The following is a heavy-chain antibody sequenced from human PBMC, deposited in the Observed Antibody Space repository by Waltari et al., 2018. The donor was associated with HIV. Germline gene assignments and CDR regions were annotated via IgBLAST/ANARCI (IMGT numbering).Heavy chain of an antibody. CDR2: IYYSGGT. J-gene: IGHJ3*02. CDR3: ARGYYYGSGDAFDI. CDR1: GGSISSSSYY. Sequence: QLQLQESGPGLVKPSETLSLTCTVSGGSISSSSYYWGWIRQPPGKGLGWIGSIYYSGGTYYNPSLKSRVTISVDTSKNQFSLKLSSVTAADTAVYYCARGYYYGSGDAFDIWGQGTMVTVSS. V-gene: IGHV4-39*01. D-gene: IGHD3-10*01.